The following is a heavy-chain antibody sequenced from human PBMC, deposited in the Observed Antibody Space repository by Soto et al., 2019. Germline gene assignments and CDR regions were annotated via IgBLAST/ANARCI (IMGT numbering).Heavy chain of an antibody. CDR2: INPNSGGT. J-gene: IGHJ6*02. Sequence: ASVKVSCKASGYTFTGYYMHWVRQAPGQGLEWMGWINPNSGGTNYAQKFQGWVTMTRDKSISKTYMEMSRMRSDVKAMYYCARDMARSGSGSYRRRGYYYGMDVWGQGTTVTVSS. CDR1: GYTFTGYY. CDR3: ARDMARSGSGSYRRRGYYYGMDV. D-gene: IGHD3-10*01. V-gene: IGHV1-2*04.